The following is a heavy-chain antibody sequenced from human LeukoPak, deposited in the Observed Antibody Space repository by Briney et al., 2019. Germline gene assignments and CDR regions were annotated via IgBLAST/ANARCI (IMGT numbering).Heavy chain of an antibody. CDR2: IKSKTDGGTT. CDR1: GFTFSNSW. J-gene: IGHJ4*02. D-gene: IGHD3-10*01. CDR3: TRGITMVLGVIHLIDY. Sequence: PGGSLRHSCAALGFTFSNSWMSWVRQAPGKGLEWVGRIKSKTDGGTTDYAAPVKGRFTISRDDSKNTLYLQMNSLKTEDTAVYYCTRGITMVLGVIHLIDYWGQGTLVTVSS. V-gene: IGHV3-15*01.